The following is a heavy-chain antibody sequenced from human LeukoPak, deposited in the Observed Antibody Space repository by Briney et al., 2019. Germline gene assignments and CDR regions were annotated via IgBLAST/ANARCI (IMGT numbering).Heavy chain of an antibody. J-gene: IGHJ4*02. D-gene: IGHD2-2*01. V-gene: IGHV3-30*02. CDR3: AKLMVVPAARLDY. CDR1: GFTFSSYG. CDR2: IRYDGSNK. Sequence: GGSLRLSCAASGFTFSSYGMHWVRQAPGKGLEWVAFIRYDGSNKYYADSVKGRFTISRDNSKNTLYLQMNSLRAEDTAVYYCAKLMVVPAARLDYWGQGTLVTVSS.